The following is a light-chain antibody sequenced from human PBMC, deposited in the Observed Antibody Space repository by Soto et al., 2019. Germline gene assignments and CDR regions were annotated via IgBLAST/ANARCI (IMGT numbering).Light chain of an antibody. J-gene: IGLJ2*01. CDR2: RNN. CDR3: AAWDDSLSGPDVV. V-gene: IGLV1-47*01. CDR1: SSNIGSNY. Sequence: QSVLTQPPSASGTPGQRVTISCSGSSSNIGSNYVYWYQQLPGTAPKLLIYRNNQRPSGVPDRFSASKSGTSASLAISGLRSEDEADYYCAAWDDSLSGPDVVFGGGTKLTVL.